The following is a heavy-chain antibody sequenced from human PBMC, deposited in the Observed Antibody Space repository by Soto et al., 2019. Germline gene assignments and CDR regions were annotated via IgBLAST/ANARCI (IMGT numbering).Heavy chain of an antibody. D-gene: IGHD2-15*01. Sequence: GSLRLSCAASGFTFSSYEMNWVRQAPGKGLEWVSYISSSGSTIYYADSVKGRFTISRDNAKNSLYLQMNSLRAEDTAVYYCARAEYCSGGSCFDYWGQGTLVTVSS. J-gene: IGHJ4*02. V-gene: IGHV3-48*03. CDR3: ARAEYCSGGSCFDY. CDR1: GFTFSSYE. CDR2: ISSSGSTI.